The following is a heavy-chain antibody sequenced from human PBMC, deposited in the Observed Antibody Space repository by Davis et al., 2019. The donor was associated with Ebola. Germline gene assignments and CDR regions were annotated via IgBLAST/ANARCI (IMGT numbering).Heavy chain of an antibody. Sequence: ASVQVSCKASGYTFTSYDINWVRQATGQGLEWMGWMNPNSGNTGYAQKFQGRVTMTRNTSISTAYMELSSLRSEDTAVYYCASGLWGSRGMDVWGKGTTVTVSS. CDR1: GYTFTSYD. CDR2: MNPNSGNT. D-gene: IGHD3-16*01. J-gene: IGHJ6*04. CDR3: ASGLWGSRGMDV. V-gene: IGHV1-8*01.